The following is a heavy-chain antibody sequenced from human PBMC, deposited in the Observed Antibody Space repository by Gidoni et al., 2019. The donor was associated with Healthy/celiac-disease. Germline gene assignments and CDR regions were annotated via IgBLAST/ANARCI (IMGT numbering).Heavy chain of an antibody. V-gene: IGHV3-30*18. CDR3: AKVRGVVITDYFDY. CDR2: ISYDGSNK. J-gene: IGHJ4*02. D-gene: IGHD3-22*01. Sequence: QVQLVESGGGVVQPGRSLRLSCAASGFTFRSYGLHWVRQAPGKGLEWVAVISYDGSNKYYADSVKGRFTISRDNSKNTLYLQMNSLRAEDTAVYYCAKVRGVVITDYFDYWGQGTLVTVSS. CDR1: GFTFRSYG.